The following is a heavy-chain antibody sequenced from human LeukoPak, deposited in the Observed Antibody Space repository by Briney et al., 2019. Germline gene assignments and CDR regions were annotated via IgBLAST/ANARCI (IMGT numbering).Heavy chain of an antibody. CDR2: FDPEDGET. J-gene: IGHJ5*02. Sequence: ASVKVSCKVSGYTLTELSMHWVRQAPGKGLEWMGGFDPEDGETIYAQKFQGRVTMTEDTSTDTAYMELSSLRSEDTAVYYCATALFLPKGRMNYDSSGYYLWGQGTLVTVSS. CDR3: ATALFLPKGRMNYDSSGYYL. V-gene: IGHV1-24*01. CDR1: GYTLTELS. D-gene: IGHD3-22*01.